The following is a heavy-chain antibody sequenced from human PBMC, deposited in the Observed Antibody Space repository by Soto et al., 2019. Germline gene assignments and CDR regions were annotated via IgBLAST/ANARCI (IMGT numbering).Heavy chain of an antibody. CDR1: GYTFTSYG. D-gene: IGHD2-2*01. J-gene: IGHJ4*02. CDR2: ISAYNGNT. Sequence: ASVKVSCKASGYTFTSYGISWVRQAPGQGLEWMGWISAYNGNTNYAQKLQGRVTMTTDTSTSTAYMELRSLRSDDTAVYYCARVGVVIVVVTAALDYWGQGTLVTVSS. V-gene: IGHV1-18*01. CDR3: ARVGVVIVVVTAALDY.